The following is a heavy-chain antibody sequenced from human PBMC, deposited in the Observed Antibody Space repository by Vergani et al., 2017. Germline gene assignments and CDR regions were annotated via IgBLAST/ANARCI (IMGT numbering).Heavy chain of an antibody. J-gene: IGHJ4*02. CDR2: ISYDGSNK. V-gene: IGHV3-30*18. CDR3: AKDRLKGWIGGDCYFDY. D-gene: IGHD2-21*02. CDR1: GFTFSSYG. Sequence: QVQLVESGGGVVQPGRSLRLSCAASGFTFSSYGMHWVRQAPGKGLEWVAVISYDGSNKYYADSVKGRFTISRDNSKNTLYLQMNSLRAEDTAVYYCAKDRLKGWIGGDCYFDYWGQGTLVTVSS.